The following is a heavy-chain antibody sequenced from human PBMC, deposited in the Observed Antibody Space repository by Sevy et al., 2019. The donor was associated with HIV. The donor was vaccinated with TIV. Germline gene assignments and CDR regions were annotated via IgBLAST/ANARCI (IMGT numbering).Heavy chain of an antibody. J-gene: IGHJ4*02. Sequence: GGSLRLSCVVSGFKFSDYTMNWVRQAPGKGLEWVSFISSTSSSECYADSVRGRFTISRDNAKNSLYLQMNSLKHEDTAIYYCARDGSVPLIDYWGPGTLVTVSS. CDR1: GFKFSDYT. CDR3: ARDGSVPLIDY. V-gene: IGHV3-48*02. D-gene: IGHD6-25*01. CDR2: ISSTSSSE.